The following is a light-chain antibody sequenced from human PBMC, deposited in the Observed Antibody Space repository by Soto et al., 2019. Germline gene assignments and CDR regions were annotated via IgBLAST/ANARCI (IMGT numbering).Light chain of an antibody. Sequence: IVLTQSPVTLSLSPGDRATLSCRFSQILLNRYLAWYQQKPGQAPRLXIYGASNRATGIPDRFSGSGSGTDFTLTISRLEPADFAVYFCQQYGSSPQTFGQGTKVDIK. V-gene: IGKV3-20*01. CDR3: QQYGSSPQT. CDR1: QILLNRY. CDR2: GAS. J-gene: IGKJ1*01.